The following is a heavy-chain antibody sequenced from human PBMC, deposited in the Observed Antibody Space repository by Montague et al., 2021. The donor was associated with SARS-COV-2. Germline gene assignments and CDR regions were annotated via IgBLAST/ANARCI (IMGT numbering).Heavy chain of an antibody. D-gene: IGHD3-3*01. Sequence: TLSLTCTVSGGSISNNLYYWTWIRQPPGKGLEWIGRIYTSGNTSYNPSLKSRVTISVDTSKNHFTLKLSSVTAADTAVYYCARVRLYFYSGYSPYAFDFWGQGTTVTVSS. J-gene: IGHJ3*01. CDR1: GGSISNNLYY. CDR3: ARVRLYFYSGYSPYAFDF. V-gene: IGHV4-61*02. CDR2: IYTSGNT.